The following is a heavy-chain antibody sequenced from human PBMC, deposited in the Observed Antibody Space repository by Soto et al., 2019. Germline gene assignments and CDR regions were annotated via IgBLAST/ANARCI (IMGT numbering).Heavy chain of an antibody. D-gene: IGHD3-10*01. CDR1: GDSIISGNHY. CDR2: IFYSGTA. Sequence: SETVSLTCTVSGDSIISGNHYWSWIRQPPGKGLEWIGYIFYSGTAYYNPSLKSRLTISVDTSKNQFSLKLSSVTAADTAVYYCARTDYGTAYFDPWGQGSLVTISS. CDR3: ARTDYGTAYFDP. V-gene: IGHV4-30-4*01. J-gene: IGHJ5*02.